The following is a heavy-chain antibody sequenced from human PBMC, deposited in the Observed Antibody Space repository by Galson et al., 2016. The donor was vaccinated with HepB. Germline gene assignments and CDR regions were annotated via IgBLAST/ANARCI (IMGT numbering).Heavy chain of an antibody. Sequence: SLRLSCAVSGFTFTNYWMTWVRQAPGKGLEWVGNIGQDGNEKYYENSVRGRFTISRDNARNSVFLQMNSLRADDTAVYYCTRVAGAINFWGQGILATVSS. D-gene: IGHD1-26*01. CDR1: GFTFTNYW. V-gene: IGHV3-7*01. J-gene: IGHJ4*02. CDR3: TRVAGAINF. CDR2: IGQDGNEK.